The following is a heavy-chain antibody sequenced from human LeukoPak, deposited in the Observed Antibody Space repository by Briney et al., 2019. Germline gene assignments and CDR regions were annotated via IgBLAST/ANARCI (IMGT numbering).Heavy chain of an antibody. CDR1: GGSFSGYY. CDR2: INHSGST. V-gene: IGHV4-34*01. CDR3: ASLEAVAGKGDY. J-gene: IGHJ4*02. Sequence: SETLSLTCAVYGGSFSGYYWSWIRQPPGKGLEWIGEINHSGSTNYNPSLKSRVTISVDTSKNQFSLKLSSVTAADTAVYYCASLEAVAGKGDYWGQETLVTVSS. D-gene: IGHD6-19*01.